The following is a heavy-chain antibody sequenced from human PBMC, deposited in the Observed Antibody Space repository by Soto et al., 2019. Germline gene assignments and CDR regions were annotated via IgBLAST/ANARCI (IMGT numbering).Heavy chain of an antibody. J-gene: IGHJ6*02. Sequence: GWSLRLSCAASVFVFIDYAMHWVRQAPGKGLEWVAVIWFDGVKKTYADFVKGRFTVSRDDSKNTLYLQMSSLRVEDTAVYYCAREGEDIVITSIGVRMDVWGQGTTVTVSS. CDR3: AREGEDIVITSIGVRMDV. CDR1: VFVFIDYA. CDR2: IWFDGVKK. V-gene: IGHV3-33*01. D-gene: IGHD2-8*01.